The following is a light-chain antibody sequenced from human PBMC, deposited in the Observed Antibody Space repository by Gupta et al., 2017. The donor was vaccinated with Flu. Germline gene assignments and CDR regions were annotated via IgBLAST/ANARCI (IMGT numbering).Light chain of an antibody. J-gene: IGKJ4*01. V-gene: IGKV3-15*01. CDR1: QSVGSN. CDR2: GAS. Sequence: PATLSVSPGEGATLSCRASQSVGSNVAWYQQRPGQAPRLLIFGASTRATGIPDRFSGSGSGTEFTLTISSLQSEDFAVYSCQQYNNWPLTFVGGTKVEIK. CDR3: QQYNNWPLT.